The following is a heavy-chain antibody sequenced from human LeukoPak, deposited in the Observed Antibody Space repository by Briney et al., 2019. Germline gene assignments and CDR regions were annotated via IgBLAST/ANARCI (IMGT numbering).Heavy chain of an antibody. Sequence: SETLSLTCTVSTDSMYGYYWSWIRQPAGKGLEWIGRIHSKGTTNYNPSLKSRVTMSLDMSKNVFSLNLGSVTAADTAVYYCARDCGSSCQKGGYNWFDPWGQGTLVTVSS. CDR3: ARDCGSSCQKGGYNWFDP. CDR1: TDSMYGYY. D-gene: IGHD6-13*01. V-gene: IGHV4-4*07. J-gene: IGHJ5*02. CDR2: IHSKGTT.